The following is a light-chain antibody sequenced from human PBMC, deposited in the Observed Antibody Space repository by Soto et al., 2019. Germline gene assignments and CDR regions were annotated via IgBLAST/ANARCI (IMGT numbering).Light chain of an antibody. CDR1: QTISSY. Sequence: DIQMTQSPSSLSASVGDGVTITCRASQTISSYLNWYQQKPGKAPKLLIYAASSLQSGVPSRFSGSGSGTDFTLTISSLQPEDFATYYCQQSHGIPYTFGQGTKLEIK. J-gene: IGKJ2*01. CDR2: AAS. CDR3: QQSHGIPYT. V-gene: IGKV1-39*01.